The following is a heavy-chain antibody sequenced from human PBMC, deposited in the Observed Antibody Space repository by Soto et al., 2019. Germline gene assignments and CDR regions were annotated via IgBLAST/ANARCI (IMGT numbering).Heavy chain of an antibody. CDR1: GGTFSSYA. Sequence: ASVKVSCKASGGTFSSYAISWVRQAPGQGLEWMGGIIPIFGTANYAQKFQGRVTITADESTSTAYMELSSLRSEDTAVYYCARDGRRDGYNTFDYWGQGTLVTVSS. CDR3: ARDGRRDGYNTFDY. CDR2: IIPIFGTA. D-gene: IGHD5-12*01. J-gene: IGHJ4*02. V-gene: IGHV1-69*13.